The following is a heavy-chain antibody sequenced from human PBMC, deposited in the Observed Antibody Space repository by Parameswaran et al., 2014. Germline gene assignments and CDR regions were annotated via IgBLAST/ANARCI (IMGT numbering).Heavy chain of an antibody. CDR2: ARNKANSYTT. V-gene: IGHV3-72*01. CDR3: ARGSGSGSGHYYYGFDV. D-gene: IGHD6-25*01. J-gene: IGHJ6*02. Sequence: VRQAPGKGLEWVGRARNKANSYTTEYAASVKGRFTVSRDESKNSLFLQMNSLKTEDTAVYYCARGSGSGSGHYYYGFDVWGQGTTVTVSS.